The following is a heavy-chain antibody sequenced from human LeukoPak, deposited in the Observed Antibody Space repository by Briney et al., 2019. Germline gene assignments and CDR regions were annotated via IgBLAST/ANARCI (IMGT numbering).Heavy chain of an antibody. CDR3: AKTAGYSSSWRWFDP. Sequence: GGSLRLSCAASGFNVSSNYMSWVRQAPGKGLEWVSVIYSGGSTYYADSVKGRFTISRDNSKNTLYLQMNSLRAEDTAVYYCAKTAGYSSSWRWFDPWGQGTLVTVSS. D-gene: IGHD6-13*01. CDR2: IYSGGST. CDR1: GFNVSSNY. V-gene: IGHV3-53*01. J-gene: IGHJ5*02.